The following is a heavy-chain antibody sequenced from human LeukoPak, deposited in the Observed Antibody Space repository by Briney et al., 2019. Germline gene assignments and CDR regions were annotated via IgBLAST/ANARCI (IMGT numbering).Heavy chain of an antibody. D-gene: IGHD6-13*01. CDR1: GFTFSSYG. CDR3: ARGGLAALQH. Sequence: SGGSLRLSCAASGFTFSSYGMHWVRQAPGKGLEWVAVISYDGSNKYYADSVKGRFTISRHNSKNTLYLQMNSLRAEDTAVYYCARGGLAALQHWGQGTLVTVSS. J-gene: IGHJ1*01. V-gene: IGHV3-30*03. CDR2: ISYDGSNK.